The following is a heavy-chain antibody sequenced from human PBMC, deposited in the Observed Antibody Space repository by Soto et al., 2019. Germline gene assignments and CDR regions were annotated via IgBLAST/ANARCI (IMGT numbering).Heavy chain of an antibody. CDR2: ISSSSTAI. J-gene: IGHJ5*02. CDR3: ARDTMYYDILTGYPSTTNWFDP. Sequence: GGSLRLSCTASGFTFSSYSMNWVRQAPGKGLEWVSSISSSSTAIFYGDSVKGRFTISRDNAKNSLYLQMNSLRAEDTAVYYCARDTMYYDILTGYPSTTNWFDPWGQGTLVTVSS. V-gene: IGHV3-21*01. D-gene: IGHD3-9*01. CDR1: GFTFSSYS.